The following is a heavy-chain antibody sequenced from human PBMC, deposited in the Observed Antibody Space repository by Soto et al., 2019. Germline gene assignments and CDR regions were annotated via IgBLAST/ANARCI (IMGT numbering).Heavy chain of an antibody. D-gene: IGHD6-13*01. CDR2: ISSDGSDK. CDR3: ARDRSSSWSFDY. V-gene: IGHV3-30*03. CDR1: GFTFSSFG. Sequence: QVQLVESGGGVVQPGRSLRLSRAASGFTFSSFGMHWVRQAPGKGLEWVAVISSDGSDKYYTDSVKGRFTISRDNSKNTLYLQMDSLRLEDTAVYYCARDRSSSWSFDYWGQGTLVTVSS. J-gene: IGHJ4*02.